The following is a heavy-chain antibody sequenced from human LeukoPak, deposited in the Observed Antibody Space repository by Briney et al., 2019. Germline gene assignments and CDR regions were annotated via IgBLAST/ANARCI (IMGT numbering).Heavy chain of an antibody. Sequence: ASVKVSCKASGGTFSSYAISWVRQAPGQGLEWMGRIIPILGIANYAQKFQGRVTITADKSTSTAYMELSSLRSEDTAVYYCARDQGVVVVPAAIVHWGQGTLVTVSS. J-gene: IGHJ5*02. CDR2: IIPILGIA. CDR1: GGTFSSYA. CDR3: ARDQGVVVVPAAIVH. D-gene: IGHD2-2*01. V-gene: IGHV1-69*04.